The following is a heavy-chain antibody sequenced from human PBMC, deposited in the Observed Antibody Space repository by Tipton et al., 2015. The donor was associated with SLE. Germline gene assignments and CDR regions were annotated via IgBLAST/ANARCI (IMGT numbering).Heavy chain of an antibody. D-gene: IGHD7-27*01. CDR1: GFTFSSYA. V-gene: IGHV3-7*03. CDR2: IRQDGSEK. J-gene: IGHJ4*02. CDR3: ARDQGSGDLDY. Sequence: SLRLSCAASGFTFSSYAMHWVRQAPGKGLEWVANIRQDGSEKYYVDSVKGRFTISRDNAKNSLYLQMNSLRAEDTAVYYCARDQGSGDLDYWGQGTLVTVSS.